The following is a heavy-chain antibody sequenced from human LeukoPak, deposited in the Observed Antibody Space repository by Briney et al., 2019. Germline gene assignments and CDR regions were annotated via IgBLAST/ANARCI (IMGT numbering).Heavy chain of an antibody. CDR2: LIPIFGTT. Sequence: SVNLSCKASGGTFSSYSLSWARQAPGKGLEWMGRLIPIFGTTNYAQKFQVRVTINADESTNTAYIELNSLRSEDTAVYYCARAARAVAGTLDYWGQGTLVTVSS. CDR1: GGTFSSYS. J-gene: IGHJ4*02. V-gene: IGHV1-69*13. D-gene: IGHD6-19*01. CDR3: ARAARAVAGTLDY.